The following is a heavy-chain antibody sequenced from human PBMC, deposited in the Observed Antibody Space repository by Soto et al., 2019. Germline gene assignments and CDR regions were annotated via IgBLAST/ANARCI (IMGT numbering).Heavy chain of an antibody. CDR1: GFTFSSYG. D-gene: IGHD3-10*01. J-gene: IGHJ4*02. CDR2: ISYDGSNK. V-gene: IGHV3-30*18. Sequence: QVPLVESGGGVVQPGRSLRLSCAASGFTFSSYGMHWVRQAPGKGLEWVAVISYDGSNKYYADSVKGRFTISRDNSKNTLYLQMNSLRAEDTAVYYCAKGHVGMYGSGTLFDYWGQGTLVTVSS. CDR3: AKGHVGMYGSGTLFDY.